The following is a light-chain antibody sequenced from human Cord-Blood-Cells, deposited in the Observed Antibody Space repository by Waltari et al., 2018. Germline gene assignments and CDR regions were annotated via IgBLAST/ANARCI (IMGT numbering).Light chain of an antibody. J-gene: IGKJ2*01. CDR1: QSISSY. V-gene: IGKV1-39*01. CDR3: QQSYRTPYP. CDR2: AAS. Sequence: DIQMTQSPSSLSASVGDRVTITCRASQSISSYLNWYQQKPGKAPKLLIYAASSLQSGVPSRFSGSGSWTDFPLTNSSLQTEDFSTYYWQQSYRTPYPFGQGTKLEIK.